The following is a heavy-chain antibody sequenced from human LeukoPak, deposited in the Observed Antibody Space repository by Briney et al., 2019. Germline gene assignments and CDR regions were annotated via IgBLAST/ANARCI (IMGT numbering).Heavy chain of an antibody. CDR3: ARVHASGSFIGSTDY. D-gene: IGHD3-10*01. CDR2: IYNTGTT. Sequence: SETLSLTCTASGGSIGNYYWSWIRQPPGKGLEWIGYIYNTGTTNYNPSLKSRVTISLDTSKNQFSLKLSSVTAADTAVYYCARVHASGSFIGSTDYWGQGTLVTVSS. J-gene: IGHJ4*02. CDR1: GGSIGNYY. V-gene: IGHV4-59*12.